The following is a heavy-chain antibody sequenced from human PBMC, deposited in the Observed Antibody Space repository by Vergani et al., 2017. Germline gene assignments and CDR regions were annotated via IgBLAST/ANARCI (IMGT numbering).Heavy chain of an antibody. D-gene: IGHD3-10*01. Sequence: QVQLQQWGAGLLKPSETLSLTCAVYGGSFSGYYWSWIRQPPGKGLEWIGEINHSGSTNYNPSLKSRVTISVDTSKNQFSLKLSSVTAADTAVYYCARPRRYGSGGDYFDYWGQGTLVTVSS. V-gene: IGHV4-34*01. CDR1: GGSFSGYY. CDR3: ARPRRYGSGGDYFDY. CDR2: INHSGST. J-gene: IGHJ4*02.